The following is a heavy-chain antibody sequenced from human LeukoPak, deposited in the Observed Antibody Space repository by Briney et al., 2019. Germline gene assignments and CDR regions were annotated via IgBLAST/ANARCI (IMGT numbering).Heavy chain of an antibody. V-gene: IGHV4-34*01. CDR1: GGSFSGYY. CDR2: INHSGST. D-gene: IGHD3-10*01. J-gene: IGHJ4*02. CDR3: ARDRYYYGSGSYYPFDY. Sequence: SETLSLTCAVYGGSFSGYYWSWIRQPPGKGLEWIGEINHSGSTNYNPSLKSRVTISVDTSKNQFSLKLSSVTAADTAVYYCARDRYYYGSGSYYPFDYWGQGTLVTVSS.